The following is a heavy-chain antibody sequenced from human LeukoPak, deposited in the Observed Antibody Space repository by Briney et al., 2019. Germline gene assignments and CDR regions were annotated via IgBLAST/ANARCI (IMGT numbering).Heavy chain of an antibody. Sequence: GGSLRLSCAASGFTFSSYAMHWVRQAPGKGLEWVAVISYDGSNKYYADSVKGRFTISRDNSKNTLYLQMNSLRAEDTAVYYCARAEGYCSGGSCDGSWFDPWGQETLVTVSS. D-gene: IGHD2-15*01. CDR3: ARAEGYCSGGSCDGSWFDP. V-gene: IGHV3-30*04. CDR1: GFTFSSYA. J-gene: IGHJ5*02. CDR2: ISYDGSNK.